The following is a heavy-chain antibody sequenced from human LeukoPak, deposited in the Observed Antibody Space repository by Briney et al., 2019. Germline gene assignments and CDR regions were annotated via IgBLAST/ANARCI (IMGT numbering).Heavy chain of an antibody. CDR3: ARVQWLPLDVFNF. D-gene: IGHD6-19*01. Sequence: SETLSLTCAVSGDFVSSSYWSWIRQPPGKGLEWIGYIHYSGSTDYNPSLKSRVTMSVDTSKNQFSLKMNSVTAADTAMYYCARVQWLPLDVFNFWGQGTMVTVSS. J-gene: IGHJ3*01. CDR2: IHYSGST. CDR1: GDFVSSSY. V-gene: IGHV4-59*02.